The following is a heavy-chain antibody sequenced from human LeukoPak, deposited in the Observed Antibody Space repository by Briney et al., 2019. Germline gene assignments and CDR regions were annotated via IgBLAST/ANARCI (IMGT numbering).Heavy chain of an antibody. D-gene: IGHD3-10*01. CDR3: VRERFHGSGAPKFDF. J-gene: IGHJ4*02. CDR2: ISGSGSYI. CDR1: GFTFTSYN. Sequence: PGGSLRLSCAASGFTFTSYNMNWVRQTPRKGLEWVSCISGSGSYIYYADSVKGRFTISRDNAKNSLHLQVNSLRAEDTAVYYCVRERFHGSGAPKFDFWGQGTLVTVSS. V-gene: IGHV3-21*06.